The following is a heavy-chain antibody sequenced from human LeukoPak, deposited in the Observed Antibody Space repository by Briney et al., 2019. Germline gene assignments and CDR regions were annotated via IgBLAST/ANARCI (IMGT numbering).Heavy chain of an antibody. CDR1: GYTLTELS. J-gene: IGHJ4*02. CDR3: ATVMGHSGSYYFDY. D-gene: IGHD1-26*01. CDR2: FDPEDGET. Sequence: ASVKVSCKVSGYTLTELSLHWVRQAPGKGLEWMGGFDPEDGETIYAQKFQGRVTMTEDTSTDTAYMELSSLRSEDTAVYYCATVMGHSGSYYFDYWGQGTLVTVSS. V-gene: IGHV1-24*01.